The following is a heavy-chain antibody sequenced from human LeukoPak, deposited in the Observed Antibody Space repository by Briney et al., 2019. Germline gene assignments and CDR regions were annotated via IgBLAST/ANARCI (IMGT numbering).Heavy chain of an antibody. CDR1: GYTFTSYY. J-gene: IGHJ4*02. V-gene: IGHV1-69*06. CDR3: ARDTYYDSSGYLGY. CDR2: IIPIFGTA. Sequence: GASVKVSCKASGYTFTSYYMHWVRQAPGQGLEWMGGIIPIFGTANYAQKFQGRVTITADKSTSTAYMELSSLRSEDTAVYYCARDTYYDSSGYLGYWGQGTLVTVSS. D-gene: IGHD3-22*01.